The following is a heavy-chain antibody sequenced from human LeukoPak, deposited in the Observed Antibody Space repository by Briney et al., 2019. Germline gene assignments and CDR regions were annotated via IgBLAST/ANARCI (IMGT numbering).Heavy chain of an antibody. D-gene: IGHD3-10*01. CDR2: IYYSGST. Sequence: SETLSLTCTVSGGSISSSSYYWGWIRQPPGKGLEWIGSIYYSGSTYYNPSLKSRVTISVDTSKNQFSLKLSSVTAADTAVYYCARQVYYGGYYYYYMDVWGKGTTVTVSS. J-gene: IGHJ6*03. CDR1: GGSISSSSYY. V-gene: IGHV4-39*01. CDR3: ARQVYYGGYYYYYMDV.